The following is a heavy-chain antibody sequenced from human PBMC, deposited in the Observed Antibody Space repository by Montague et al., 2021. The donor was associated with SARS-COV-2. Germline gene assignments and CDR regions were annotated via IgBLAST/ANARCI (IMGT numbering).Heavy chain of an antibody. D-gene: IGHD3-10*01. CDR3: ARHSGGSEVSGLDY. V-gene: IGHV3-21*01. J-gene: IGHJ4*02. Sequence: SLRLSCAASGFTFSSYSMNWVRQAPGKGLEWVSSMSNSNSYIYYADSVKGRFTISRDNAKNSLYLQMNSLRAEDTAVYYCARHSGGSEVSGLDYWGQGTLVTVSS. CDR2: MSNSNSYI. CDR1: GFTFSSYS.